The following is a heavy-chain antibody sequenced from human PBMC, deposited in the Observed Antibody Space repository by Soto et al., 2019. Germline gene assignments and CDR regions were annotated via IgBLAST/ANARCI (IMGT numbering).Heavy chain of an antibody. V-gene: IGHV1-69*13. CDR3: ARDPDSSGYYLPFQH. D-gene: IGHD3-22*01. Sequence: GASVKVSCQASGGTFSSYAISWVRQAPGQGLEWMGGIIPIFGTANYAQKFQGRVTITADESTSTAYMELSSLRSEDTAVYYCARDPDSSGYYLPFQHWGQGTLVTVSS. CDR2: IIPIFGTA. J-gene: IGHJ1*01. CDR1: GGTFSSYA.